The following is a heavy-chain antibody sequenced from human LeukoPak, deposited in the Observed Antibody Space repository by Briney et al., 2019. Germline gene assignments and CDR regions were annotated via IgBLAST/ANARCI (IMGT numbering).Heavy chain of an antibody. CDR1: GGTFSSYA. Sequence: GASVKVSCKASGGTFSSYAISWVRQAPGQGLERMGGIIPIFGTANYAQKFQGRVTITTDESTSTAYMELSSLRSEDTAVYYCARGGSRGFDYWGQGTLATVSS. D-gene: IGHD1-26*01. J-gene: IGHJ4*02. CDR2: IIPIFGTA. V-gene: IGHV1-69*05. CDR3: ARGGSRGFDY.